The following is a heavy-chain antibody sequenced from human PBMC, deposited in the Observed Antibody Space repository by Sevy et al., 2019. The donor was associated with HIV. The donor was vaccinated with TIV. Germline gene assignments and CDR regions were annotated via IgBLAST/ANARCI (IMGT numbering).Heavy chain of an antibody. CDR1: GDSISRSGYY. CDR2: IFSGGST. CDR3: ARERTKLEPRGHFDS. J-gene: IGHJ4*02. Sequence: SETLSLTCTVSGDSISRSGYYWTWLRQHPGRGLEWLGYIFSGGSTHYNPSLRSRLTISVDTSTNEFSLTLTSVIAADTAVYYCARERTKLEPRGHFDSWGPGMLVTVSS. D-gene: IGHD1-1*01. V-gene: IGHV4-31*03.